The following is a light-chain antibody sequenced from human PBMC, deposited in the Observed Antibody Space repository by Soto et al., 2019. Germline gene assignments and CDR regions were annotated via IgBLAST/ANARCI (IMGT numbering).Light chain of an antibody. V-gene: IGLV2-14*01. Sequence: QSVLTQPASVSGSPGQSITISCTGTSSDVGAYSYVSWYQQHPGKAPKLMIYEVSNRPSGVSNRFSGSKSGNTASLTISGLQAEDEGDYYCSSYTSGSTWVFGGGTKLTVL. CDR1: SSDVGAYSY. J-gene: IGLJ3*02. CDR3: SSYTSGSTWV. CDR2: EVS.